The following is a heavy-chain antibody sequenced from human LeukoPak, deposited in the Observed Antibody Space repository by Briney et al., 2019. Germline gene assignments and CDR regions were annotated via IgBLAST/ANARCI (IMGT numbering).Heavy chain of an antibody. CDR3: ARGEWLLHY. CDR2: INPNSGGT. D-gene: IGHD2-15*01. Sequence: GASMKVSCKASGYTFTDYYIHWVRQAPGQGLEWMGRINPNSGGTNNAQKFQGRLTMTRDTSITTAYMELSGLRSDDTAVYYCARGEWLLHYWGQGTLVTVSS. CDR1: GYTFTDYY. V-gene: IGHV1-2*06. J-gene: IGHJ4*02.